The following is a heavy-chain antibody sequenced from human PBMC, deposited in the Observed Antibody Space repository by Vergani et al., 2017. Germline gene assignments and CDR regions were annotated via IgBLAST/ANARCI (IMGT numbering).Heavy chain of an antibody. CDR3: ARGMTTETTDLDGFDI. D-gene: IGHD4-17*01. J-gene: IGHJ3*02. CDR2: INIGGRT. Sequence: LVDSGGGLVQPGGSLRLSCAASSFSVSSHYMTWVRQAPGKGLEWVSTINIGGRTSYADSVKGRLTLTRDDSKNTLHLQMNSLRPEDTAVYYCARGMTTETTDLDGFDIWGQGTKVSVSS. V-gene: IGHV3-66*02. CDR1: SFSVSSHY.